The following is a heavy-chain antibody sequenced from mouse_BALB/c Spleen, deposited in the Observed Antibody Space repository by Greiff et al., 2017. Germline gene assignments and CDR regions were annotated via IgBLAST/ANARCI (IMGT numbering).Heavy chain of an antibody. D-gene: IGHD2-14*01. CDR1: GFTFSSYA. CDR2: ISSGGST. Sequence: DVMLVESGGGLVKPGGSLKLSCAASGFTFSSYAMSWVRQTPEKRLEWVASISSGGSTYYPDSVKGRFTISRDNARNILYLQMSSLRSEDTAMYYCARGYEGDAMDYWGQGTSVTVSS. J-gene: IGHJ4*01. V-gene: IGHV5-6-5*01. CDR3: ARGYEGDAMDY.